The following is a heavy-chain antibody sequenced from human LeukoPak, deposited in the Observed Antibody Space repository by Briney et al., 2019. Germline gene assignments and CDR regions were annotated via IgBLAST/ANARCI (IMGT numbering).Heavy chain of an antibody. V-gene: IGHV3-11*01. CDR1: GFSFSDYY. Sequence: GGSLRLSCAASGFSFSDYYMSWIRQAPGKGLEWISYVNNNGNTIYYADSVKGRFTISRDNANHLLYLQMNSLRAEDTAIYYCARVGYSGSYMSGYYFDYWGQGTLVTVSS. J-gene: IGHJ4*02. CDR3: ARVGYSGSYMSGYYFDY. D-gene: IGHD1-26*01. CDR2: VNNNGNTI.